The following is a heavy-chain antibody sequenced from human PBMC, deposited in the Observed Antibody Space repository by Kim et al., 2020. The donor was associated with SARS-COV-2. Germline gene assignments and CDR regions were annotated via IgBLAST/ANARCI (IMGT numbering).Heavy chain of an antibody. CDR3: ARGYQLLYVSYYYYGMDV. V-gene: IGHV3-53*01. CDR2: IYSGGST. D-gene: IGHD2-2*02. CDR1: GFTVSSNY. J-gene: IGHJ6*02. Sequence: GGSLRLSCAASGFTVSSNYMSWVRQAPGKGLEWVSVIYSGGSTYYADSVKGRFTISRDNSKNTLYLQMNSLRAEDTAVYYCARGYQLLYVSYYYYGMDVWGQGTTVTVSS.